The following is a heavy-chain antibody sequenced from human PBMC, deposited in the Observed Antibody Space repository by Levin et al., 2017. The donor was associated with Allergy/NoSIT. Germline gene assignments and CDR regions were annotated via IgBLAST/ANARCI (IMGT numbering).Heavy chain of an antibody. Sequence: GGSLRLSCAASGFTFSSYGMHWVRQAPGKGLEWVAVIWYDGSNKYYADSVKGRFTISRDNSKNTLYLHMNSLRAEDTAVYYCATPVTLGGSYPGYFQHWGQGTLVTVSS. D-gene: IGHD1-26*01. CDR2: IWYDGSNK. V-gene: IGHV3-33*01. CDR3: ATPVTLGGSYPGYFQH. CDR1: GFTFSSYG. J-gene: IGHJ1*01.